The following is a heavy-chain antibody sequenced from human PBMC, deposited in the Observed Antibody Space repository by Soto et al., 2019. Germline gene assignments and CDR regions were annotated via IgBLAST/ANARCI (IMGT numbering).Heavy chain of an antibody. Sequence: QVQLQQWGAGLLKPSETLSLTCAVYGGSFSGYYWSWIRQPPGKGLEWIGEINHSGSTNYNPSLKSRVTISVDTSKNQFSLKLSSVTAADTAVYYCARVDYDFWSGYYKSLHYFDYWGQGTLVTVSS. CDR3: ARVDYDFWSGYYKSLHYFDY. CDR2: INHSGST. CDR1: GGSFSGYY. V-gene: IGHV4-34*01. J-gene: IGHJ4*02. D-gene: IGHD3-3*01.